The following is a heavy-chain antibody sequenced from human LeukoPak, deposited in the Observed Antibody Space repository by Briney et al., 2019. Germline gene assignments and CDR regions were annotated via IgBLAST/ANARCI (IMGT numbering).Heavy chain of an antibody. V-gene: IGHV4-39*07. CDR1: GGSISSSSYY. D-gene: IGHD3-3*01. J-gene: IGHJ4*02. CDR2: IYYSGST. CDR3: ARDLRFLDLHALYYFDY. Sequence: SETLSLTCTVSGGSISSSSYYWGWIRPPPGKGLEWIGSIYYSGSTYYNPSLKSRVTISVDTAKNQFSLKLSSVTAADTAVYYCARDLRFLDLHALYYFDYWGQGTLVTVSS.